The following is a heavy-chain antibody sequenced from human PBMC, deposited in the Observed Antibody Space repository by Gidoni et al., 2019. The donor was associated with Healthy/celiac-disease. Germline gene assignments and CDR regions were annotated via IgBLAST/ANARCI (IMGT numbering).Heavy chain of an antibody. V-gene: IGHV3-30-3*01. Sequence: QVQLVESGGGVVQPGRSLRLSCAASGFTFSSYAMHWVRQAPGKGLEWVAVISYDGSNKYYADSVKGRFTISRDNSKNTLYLQMNSLRAEDTAVYYCARDRDTAMVLFYYYYYGMDVWGQGTTVTVSS. CDR3: ARDRDTAMVLFYYYYYGMDV. J-gene: IGHJ6*02. CDR1: GFTFSSYA. D-gene: IGHD5-18*01. CDR2: ISYDGSNK.